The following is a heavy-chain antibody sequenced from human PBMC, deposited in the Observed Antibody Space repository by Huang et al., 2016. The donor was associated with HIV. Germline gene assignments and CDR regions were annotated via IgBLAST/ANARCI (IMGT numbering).Heavy chain of an antibody. CDR1: GGSFSGYF. CDR3: AREIMISFGGPFDS. Sequence: QVQLEQWGAGLLKPSETLSLTCAVYGGSFSGYFWYWIRQSPGKGMEWIGQINHAGVTDYNPSLKSRATISVDTSKNQFSLKLTAVTAADTAIYYCAREIMISFGGPFDSWGHGNLVTVSS. D-gene: IGHD3-16*01. J-gene: IGHJ5*01. CDR2: INHAGVT. V-gene: IGHV4-34*02.